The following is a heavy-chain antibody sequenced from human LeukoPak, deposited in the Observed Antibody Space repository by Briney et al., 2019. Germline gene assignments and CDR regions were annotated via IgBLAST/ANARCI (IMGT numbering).Heavy chain of an antibody. CDR2: IKLDGSEK. J-gene: IGHJ4*02. V-gene: IGHV3-7*01. CDR3: ARDRGFYGGNPFY. Sequence: GGSLRLSCAASGFTFSSYGMNWVRQAPGKGLEWVANIKLDGSEKYYVDSVKGRFTISRDNARNSLFLQMNSLRAEDTAVYYWARDRGFYGGNPFYWGQGTLVTVSS. D-gene: IGHD4-23*01. CDR1: GFTFSSYG.